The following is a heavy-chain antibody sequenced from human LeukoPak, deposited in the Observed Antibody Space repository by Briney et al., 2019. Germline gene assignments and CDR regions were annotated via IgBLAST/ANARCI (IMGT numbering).Heavy chain of an antibody. Sequence: GGSLRLSCAASGFTVSGTWMHWVRQAPGKGLVWVSRINNDGRSTSYADPVKGRFTISRDNAKNSLYLQMNSLRAEDTALYYCAKDYCGGDCYSGWYFDLWGRGTLVTVSS. J-gene: IGHJ2*01. D-gene: IGHD2-21*02. V-gene: IGHV3-74*01. CDR2: INNDGRST. CDR1: GFTVSGTW. CDR3: AKDYCGGDCYSGWYFDL.